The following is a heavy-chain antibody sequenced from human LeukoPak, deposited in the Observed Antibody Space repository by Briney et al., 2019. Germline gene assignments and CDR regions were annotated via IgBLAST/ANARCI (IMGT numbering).Heavy chain of an antibody. D-gene: IGHD1-26*01. J-gene: IGHJ4*02. V-gene: IGHV3-23*01. Sequence: PGGSLRLSCVASGFMLSNNAMSWVRQAPGKGLEWVAATSSSDDGKYHAGSVRGRFTISRDNSKNTLYLQMNSLRAEDTAVYYCARDRVPVGAMSRFDYWGQGTLVTVSS. CDR3: ARDRVPVGAMSRFDY. CDR1: GFMLSNNA. CDR2: TSSSDDGK.